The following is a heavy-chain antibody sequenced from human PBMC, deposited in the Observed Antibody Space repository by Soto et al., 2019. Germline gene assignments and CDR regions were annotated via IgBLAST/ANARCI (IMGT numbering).Heavy chain of an antibody. Sequence: ASVKVSCKASGGTFSSYAISWVRQAPGQGLEWMGGIIPIFGTANYAQKFQGRVTITADESTSTAYMELSSLRSEDTAVYYCAREGGYSYGYRYAFDIWGQGTMVTVS. V-gene: IGHV1-69*13. J-gene: IGHJ3*02. CDR3: AREGGYSYGYRYAFDI. CDR1: GGTFSSYA. D-gene: IGHD5-18*01. CDR2: IIPIFGTA.